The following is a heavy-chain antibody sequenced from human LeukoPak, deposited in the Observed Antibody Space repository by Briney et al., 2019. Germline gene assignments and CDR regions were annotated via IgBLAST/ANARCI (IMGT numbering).Heavy chain of an antibody. CDR2: ISAYNGNT. CDR1: GYTFTSYG. D-gene: IGHD2-2*02. J-gene: IGHJ2*01. Sequence: EASVTVSCKASGYTFTSYGISWVRQAPGQGLAWMGWISAYNGNTNYAQKLQGRVTMTTDTSTSTAYMELRGLRSDDTAVYYCARRLYCSSTSCYTGGYFDLWGRGTLVTVSS. V-gene: IGHV1-18*01. CDR3: ARRLYCSSTSCYTGGYFDL.